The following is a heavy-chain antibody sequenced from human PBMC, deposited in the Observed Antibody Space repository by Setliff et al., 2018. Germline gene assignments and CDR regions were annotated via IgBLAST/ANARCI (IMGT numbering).Heavy chain of an antibody. D-gene: IGHD6-19*01. Sequence: SWVRQAPGKGLEWIGYIYSSGSTYYNPSLKSRVSISVDTSKNQFSLKLSSVTAADTAVYYCAREQWLDPPGYYYMDVWAKGTTVTVSS. J-gene: IGHJ6*03. V-gene: IGHV4-30-4*01. CDR2: IYSSGST. CDR3: AREQWLDPPGYYYMDV.